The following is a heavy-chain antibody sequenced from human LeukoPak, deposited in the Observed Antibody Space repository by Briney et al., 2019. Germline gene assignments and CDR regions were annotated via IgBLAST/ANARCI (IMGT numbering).Heavy chain of an antibody. CDR2: LNRDGSTT. Sequence: GGSLRLSCAASGFTFRDYYMHWVRQAPGKGLVWVSRLNRDGSTTNYADSVKGRSTISRDNAKNALSLQMSSLRAEDTAVYYCARGHTTGYGFDYWGQGALVTVSS. CDR3: ARGHTTGYGFDY. D-gene: IGHD3-9*01. J-gene: IGHJ4*02. CDR1: GFTFRDYY. V-gene: IGHV3-74*01.